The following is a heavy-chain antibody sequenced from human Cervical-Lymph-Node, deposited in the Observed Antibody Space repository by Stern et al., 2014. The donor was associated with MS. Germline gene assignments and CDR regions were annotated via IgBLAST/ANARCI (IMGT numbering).Heavy chain of an antibody. CDR1: GYIFSTYW. Sequence: VQLVQSGAEVKKPGESLRISCKGSGYIFSTYWIGWVRQMPGKGLEWMGIIYPGDSDTRDSPSFQGQVTFAADNSISTAYLQWSSLKASDTAMYYCARPSNSGLFFQHWGQGTLVTVSS. V-gene: IGHV5-51*01. CDR2: IYPGDSDT. J-gene: IGHJ1*01. CDR3: ARPSNSGLFFQH. D-gene: IGHD6-19*01.